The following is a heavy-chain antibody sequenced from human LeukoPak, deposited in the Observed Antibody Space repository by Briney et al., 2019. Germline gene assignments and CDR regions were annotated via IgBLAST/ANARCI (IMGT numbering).Heavy chain of an antibody. CDR3: ARGRRYCSGGSCHYSFEY. CDR1: GYTFTSYD. CDR2: MNPDSGNT. V-gene: IGHV1-8*01. D-gene: IGHD2-15*01. Sequence: ASVKVSCKASGYTFTSYDINWVRQATGQGLEWMGWMNPDSGNTGYAQKFQGRVTMTRNTSISTAYMELSSLRSEDTAVYYCARGRRYCSGGSCHYSFEYWGQGNLVTVSS. J-gene: IGHJ4*02.